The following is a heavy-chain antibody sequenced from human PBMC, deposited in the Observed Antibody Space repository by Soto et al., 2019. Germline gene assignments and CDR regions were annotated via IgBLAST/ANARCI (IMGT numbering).Heavy chain of an antibody. D-gene: IGHD6-13*01. CDR3: ARDTGIAAALDY. CDR1: GGSISSGDYY. J-gene: IGHJ4*02. V-gene: IGHV4-31*03. Sequence: SETLSLTCTVSGGSISSGDYYWSWIRLHPGKGLEWIGYIHYSGSPYYNPSLKSRATISRDTSKNQFSLNLSSVTAADTAVYYCARDTGIAAALDYWGQGTLVTVSS. CDR2: IHYSGSP.